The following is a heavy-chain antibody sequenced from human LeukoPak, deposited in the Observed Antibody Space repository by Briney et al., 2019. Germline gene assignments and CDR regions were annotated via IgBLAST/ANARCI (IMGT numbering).Heavy chain of an antibody. CDR3: AKDGHYYGSGSYYYFDY. CDR2: ISGSGGST. J-gene: IGHJ4*02. V-gene: IGHV3-23*01. Sequence: GGSLRLSCAASGFTFSSYAMSWVRQAPGKGLEWVSAISGSGGSTYYADSVKGRFTISRDNPKNTLYLQMNSLRAEDTAVYYCAKDGHYYGSGSYYYFDYWGQGTLVTVSS. D-gene: IGHD3-10*01. CDR1: GFTFSSYA.